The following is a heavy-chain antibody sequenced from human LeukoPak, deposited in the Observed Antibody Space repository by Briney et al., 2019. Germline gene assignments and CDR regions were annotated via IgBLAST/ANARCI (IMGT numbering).Heavy chain of an antibody. D-gene: IGHD2-2*01. V-gene: IGHV3-30*02. CDR3: DCSNTNCYAAGDY. Sequence: GGSLRLSCAASGFTFNRYAVHWVRQAPGKGLEGVAFIQNDGSDKSYADSVKGRFIISRDNYKNTLFLQMNSLRPDDTAVYYCDCSNTNCYAAGDYWGPGTLVTVSS. J-gene: IGHJ4*01. CDR2: IQNDGSDK. CDR1: GFTFNRYA.